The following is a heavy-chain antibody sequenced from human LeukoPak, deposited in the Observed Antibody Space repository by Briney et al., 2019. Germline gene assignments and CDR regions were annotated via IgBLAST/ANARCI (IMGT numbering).Heavy chain of an antibody. CDR2: INHSGST. CDR1: GGSFSGYY. CDR3: ARVSYYYDSSGYRLYYYGMDV. J-gene: IGHJ6*02. V-gene: IGHV4-34*01. D-gene: IGHD3-22*01. Sequence: SETLSLTCAVYGGSFSGYYWSWIRQPPGKGLEWIGEINHSGSTNYNPSLKRRVTIPVDTSKNQFSLKLSSVTAADTAVYYCARVSYYYDSSGYRLYYYGMDVWGQGTTVTVSS.